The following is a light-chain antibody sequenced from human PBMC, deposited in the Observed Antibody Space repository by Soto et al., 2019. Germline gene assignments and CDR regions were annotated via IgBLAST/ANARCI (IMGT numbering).Light chain of an antibody. CDR2: AAS. Sequence: DIQMTQSPSSLSASIGDRVTITCRASQNIINYLNWYQQKPGKAPHLLIYAASILLSGVPSRFSGSGSGTDFALTISSLQAEDFATYWCQQSYANPYTFGQGTNLQIK. V-gene: IGKV1-39*01. J-gene: IGKJ2*01. CDR3: QQSYANPYT. CDR1: QNIINY.